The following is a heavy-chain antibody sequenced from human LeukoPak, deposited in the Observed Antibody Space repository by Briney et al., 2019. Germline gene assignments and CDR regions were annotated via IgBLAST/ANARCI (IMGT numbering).Heavy chain of an antibody. CDR2: ISGSGSYT. CDR1: GFTSSSYA. V-gene: IGHV3-23*01. Sequence: QPGGSLRLSCAASGFTSSSYAMSWVRQAPGKGLEWVSSISGSGSYTYYADSVKGRFTISRDDAKKTLDLQMNSLRAEDTAVYFCARDNGRNGFDIWGQGTMVTVSS. J-gene: IGHJ3*02. CDR3: ARDNGRNGFDI.